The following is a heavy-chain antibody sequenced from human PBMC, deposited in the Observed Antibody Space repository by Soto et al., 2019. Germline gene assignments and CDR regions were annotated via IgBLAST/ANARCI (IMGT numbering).Heavy chain of an antibody. CDR2: MNPGSGDT. V-gene: IGHV1-8*01. D-gene: IGHD3-16*01. CDR1: GYSFTNND. J-gene: IGHJ5*02. Sequence: ASVKVSCKASGYSFTNNDVSWVRQATGQGLEWMGWMNPGSGDTGYAQKFQGRVTMTRDIYIAPAYMELSSLRSHDTAIYYCARMATFGPLNWFDPWDQGTLVTGSS. CDR3: ARMATFGPLNWFDP.